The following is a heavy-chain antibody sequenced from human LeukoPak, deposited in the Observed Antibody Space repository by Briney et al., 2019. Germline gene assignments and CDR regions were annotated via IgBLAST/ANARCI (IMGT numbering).Heavy chain of an antibody. V-gene: IGHV4-34*01. CDR1: GGSINSYY. CDR2: INHSGST. CDR3: AGRNNGYYDILTGYYNPSYFDY. Sequence: SETLSLTCNVSGGSINSYYWSWIRQPPGKGLEWIGEINHSGSTNYNPSLKSRVTISVDTSKNQFSLKLSSVTAADTAVYYCAGRNNGYYDILTGYYNPSYFDYWGQGTLVTVSS. D-gene: IGHD3-9*01. J-gene: IGHJ4*02.